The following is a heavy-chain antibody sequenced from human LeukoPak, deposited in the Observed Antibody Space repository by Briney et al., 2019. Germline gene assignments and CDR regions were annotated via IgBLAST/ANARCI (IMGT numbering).Heavy chain of an antibody. D-gene: IGHD1-14*01. V-gene: IGHV3-21*01. J-gene: IGHJ6*02. Sequence: GGSLRLSCAGSGFTFMDFAMSWVRQAPGKGLEWVSSISESGSDTFHADSVKGRFSISRDNAKNSLYLQMNSLRDEDTAVYYCAREAPQIPDMDVWGQGTTVTVSS. CDR3: AREAPQIPDMDV. CDR1: GFTFMDFA. CDR2: ISESGSDT.